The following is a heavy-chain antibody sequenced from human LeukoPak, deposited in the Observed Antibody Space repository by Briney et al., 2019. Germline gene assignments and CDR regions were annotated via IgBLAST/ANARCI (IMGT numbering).Heavy chain of an antibody. V-gene: IGHV3-49*04. CDR1: GFSIRDYA. Sequence: GRSLRLSCTASGFSIRDYAMNWVRQAPGTGLEWLGFIRSKAYGEIGEYAASVKYRFTISRDDSKNIAYLQMNSLKTEDTAVYYCSRALRRDRYRYYGMDVWGKGTTVTVSS. J-gene: IGHJ6*04. CDR3: SRALRRDRYRYYGMDV. D-gene: IGHD5-24*01. CDR2: IRSKAYGEIG.